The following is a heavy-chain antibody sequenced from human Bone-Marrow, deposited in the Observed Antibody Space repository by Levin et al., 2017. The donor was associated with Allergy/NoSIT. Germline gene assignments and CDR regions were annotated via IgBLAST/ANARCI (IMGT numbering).Heavy chain of an antibody. D-gene: IGHD2-15*01. CDR2: INPSGGTT. CDR3: AKEGWWSSPSGDKWLDS. CDR1: GYTFTSHY. V-gene: IGHV1-46*01. J-gene: IGHJ5*01. Sequence: ASVKVSCKASGYTFTSHYIHWVRQAPGQGPEWMGVINPSGGTTRYARNFQGRVTMTRDTSKSVVYLELSSLTSEDTGVYYCAKEGWWSSPSGDKWLDSWGQGTLVTVSS.